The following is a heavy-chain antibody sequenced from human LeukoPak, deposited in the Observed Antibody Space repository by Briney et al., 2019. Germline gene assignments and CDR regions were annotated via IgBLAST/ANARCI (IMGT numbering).Heavy chain of an antibody. CDR2: INTNTGNP. V-gene: IGHV7-4-1*02. Sequence: ASVKVSCKASGYTFTGYYMHWVRQAPGQGLEWMGWINTNTGNPTYAQGFTGRFVFSLDTSVSTAYLQISSLKAEDTAVYYCARIYENYYFDYWGQGTLVTVSS. CDR1: GYTFTGYY. J-gene: IGHJ4*02. D-gene: IGHD5-12*01. CDR3: ARIYENYYFDY.